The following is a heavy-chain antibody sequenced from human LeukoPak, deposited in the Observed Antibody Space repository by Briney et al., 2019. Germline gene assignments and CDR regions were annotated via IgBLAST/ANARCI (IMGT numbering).Heavy chain of an antibody. CDR1: GGSISSSSYY. CDR2: IYHSGST. D-gene: IGHD4-17*01. CDR3: ARSPDYGATRPIDY. J-gene: IGHJ4*02. V-gene: IGHV4-39*07. Sequence: SETLSRTCTVSGGSISSSSYYWGWIRQPPGKGLEWIGEIYHSGSTNYNPSLKSRVTISVDTSKNQFSLRLSSVTAADTAVYYCARSPDYGATRPIDYWGQGTLVTVSS.